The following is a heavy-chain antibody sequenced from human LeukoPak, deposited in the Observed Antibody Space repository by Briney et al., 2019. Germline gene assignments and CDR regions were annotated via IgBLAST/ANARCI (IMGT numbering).Heavy chain of an antibody. D-gene: IGHD3-3*01. V-gene: IGHV3-7*03. CDR2: IKLDGSEK. CDR1: GFTFGKYW. Sequence: GGSLRLSCVASGFTFGKYWMSWVRQAPGKGLEWVANIKLDGSEKNYVDSVKGRFTISRDNTKNSLCLQMNSLRAEDTAVFYCARDQYDTWSRRGNFDSWGQGTLVIVSS. CDR3: ARDQYDTWSRRGNFDS. J-gene: IGHJ4*02.